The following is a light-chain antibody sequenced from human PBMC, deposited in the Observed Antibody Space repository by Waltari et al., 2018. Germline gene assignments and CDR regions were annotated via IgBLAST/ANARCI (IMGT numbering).Light chain of an antibody. CDR1: SSDIGSYNY. CDR2: EVS. CDR3: SSFTTSNTLV. Sequence: QSALTQPASVSGSPGQSITISCTGSSSDIGSYNYVSWYQQNPGKVPKLLIYEVSNRPSGISERVLGSKSGNTASLTISGLQAEDDSDYYCSSFTTSNTLVYGSGTKVTVL. J-gene: IGLJ1*01. V-gene: IGLV2-14*01.